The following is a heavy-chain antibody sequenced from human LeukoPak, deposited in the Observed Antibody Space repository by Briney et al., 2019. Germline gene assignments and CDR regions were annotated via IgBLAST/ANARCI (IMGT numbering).Heavy chain of an antibody. CDR2: INPNSGGT. D-gene: IGHD6-13*01. CDR1: GYTFTGYY. CDR3: ARTPRYSSSWYNNWFAP. J-gene: IGHJ5*02. Sequence: ASVKVSCKASGYTFTGYYMHWVRQAPGQGLEWMGWINPNSGGTNYAQKFQGWVTMTRDTSISTAYMELSRLRSDDTAVYYCARTPRYSSSWYNNWFAPWGQGTLVTVSS. V-gene: IGHV1-2*04.